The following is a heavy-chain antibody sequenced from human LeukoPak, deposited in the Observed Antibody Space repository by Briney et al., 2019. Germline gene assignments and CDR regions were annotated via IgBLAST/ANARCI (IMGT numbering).Heavy chain of an antibody. Sequence: GGSLRLSCAASGFTVRSTYMSWVRQAPGKGLEWVSLLCGTDTTFYADSVKGRFAISRDDAQNTLYLQMNSLRAEDTAMYYCARQDYYDRRFDPWGQGTLVTVSS. CDR3: ARQDYYDRRFDP. CDR2: LCGTDTT. CDR1: GFTVRSTY. D-gene: IGHD3-22*01. J-gene: IGHJ5*02. V-gene: IGHV3-66*04.